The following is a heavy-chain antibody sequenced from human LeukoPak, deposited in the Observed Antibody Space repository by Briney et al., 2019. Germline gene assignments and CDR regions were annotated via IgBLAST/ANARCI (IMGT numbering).Heavy chain of an antibody. CDR1: GFTFNIYA. CDR3: AKDIGCSGGSCYQIMDV. Sequence: GGSLRLSCAASGFTFNIYAMNWVRQAPRKGLEWVSAISGSSGTTYYAHSVKGRFTISRDNSKNTLYLQMNSLRAEDTAVYFCAKDIGCSGGSCYQIMDVWGQGTTVTVSS. V-gene: IGHV3-23*01. D-gene: IGHD2-15*01. J-gene: IGHJ6*02. CDR2: ISGSSGTT.